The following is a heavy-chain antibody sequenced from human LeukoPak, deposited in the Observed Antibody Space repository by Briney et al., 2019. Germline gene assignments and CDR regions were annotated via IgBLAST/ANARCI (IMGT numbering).Heavy chain of an antibody. J-gene: IGHJ6*03. D-gene: IGHD4-17*01. CDR2: SYYSGST. CDR3: ARDRRMTTPLTLDYYYMDV. Sequence: SETLSLTCTVSGGSIINRSDYLGRVRQPPRKWLELIWNSYYSGSTHYNPSRKGRITISVDTSKNQFSLRLSSVPAADTAVYYCARDRRMTTPLTLDYYYMDVWGKGTTVTVSS. CDR1: GGSIINRSDY. V-gene: IGHV4-39*07.